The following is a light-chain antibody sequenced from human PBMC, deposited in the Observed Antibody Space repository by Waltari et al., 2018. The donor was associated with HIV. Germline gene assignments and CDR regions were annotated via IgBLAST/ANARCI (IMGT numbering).Light chain of an antibody. Sequence: QSALTQPASVSGSPGQSITISCTGTSSDVGGYNYVSWYQQHPGKAPKLMIYAVSNRPSGFSNRFSGSKSGNTASLTISGLQAEDEADYYCSSYTSSSTRVFGGGTKLTVL. CDR1: SSDVGGYNY. V-gene: IGLV2-14*01. CDR3: SSYTSSSTRV. J-gene: IGLJ2*01. CDR2: AVS.